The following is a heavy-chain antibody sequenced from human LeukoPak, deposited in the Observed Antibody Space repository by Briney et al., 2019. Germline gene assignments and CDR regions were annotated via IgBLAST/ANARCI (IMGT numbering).Heavy chain of an antibody. V-gene: IGHV4-34*01. CDR1: GGSFSGYY. CDR3: ARGGLVVPAAIVFVY. J-gene: IGHJ4*02. Sequence: SETLSLTCAVYGGSFSGYYWSWIRQPPGKGLEWIGEINHSGSTNYNPSLKSRVTISVDTSKNQFSLKLSSVTAADTAVYYCARGGLVVPAAIVFVYWGQGTLVTVSS. D-gene: IGHD2-2*02. CDR2: INHSGST.